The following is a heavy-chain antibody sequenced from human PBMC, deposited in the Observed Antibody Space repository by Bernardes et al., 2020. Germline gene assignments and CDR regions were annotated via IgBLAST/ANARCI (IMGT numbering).Heavy chain of an antibody. CDR3: ARDGWNYVGWFDP. CDR1: GFTFSSYW. J-gene: IGHJ5*02. Sequence: GGSLRLSCAASGFTFSSYWMSWVRQAPGKGLEWVANIKQDGSEKYYVDSVKGRFTISRDNAKNSLYLQMNSLRAEDTAVYYCARDGWNYVGWFDPWGQGTLVTVSS. D-gene: IGHD1-7*01. V-gene: IGHV3-7*01. CDR2: IKQDGSEK.